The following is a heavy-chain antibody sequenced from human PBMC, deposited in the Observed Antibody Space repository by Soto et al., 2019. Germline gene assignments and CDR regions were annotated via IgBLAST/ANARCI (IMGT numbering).Heavy chain of an antibody. CDR1: GFTFSSYG. D-gene: IGHD3-22*01. CDR2: ISSSSSYI. CDR3: ARVWTYYYDSSSPYYLDY. Sequence: GGSLRLSCAASGFTFSSYGLNWVRQAPRTGMEWVSSISSSSSYIYYADSVKGRFTISRDNAKNSLYLQMNSLRAEDTAVYYCARVWTYYYDSSSPYYLDYWGQGTLVTVSS. V-gene: IGHV3-21*01. J-gene: IGHJ4*02.